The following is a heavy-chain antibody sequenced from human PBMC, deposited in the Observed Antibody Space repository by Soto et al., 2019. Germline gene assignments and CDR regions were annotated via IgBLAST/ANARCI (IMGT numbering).Heavy chain of an antibody. Sequence: ASVKVSFKASGYTFTNYYMHWVRQAPGQGLEWMGIINPTGDITSYAQMFQGRVTMTRDTSTSTLYMELSSLRSEDTAVYYCTRGSFCGGDCYDYWGQ. CDR2: INPTGDIT. V-gene: IGHV1-46*03. CDR1: GYTFTNYY. CDR3: TRGSFCGGDCYDY. J-gene: IGHJ4*02. D-gene: IGHD2-21*01.